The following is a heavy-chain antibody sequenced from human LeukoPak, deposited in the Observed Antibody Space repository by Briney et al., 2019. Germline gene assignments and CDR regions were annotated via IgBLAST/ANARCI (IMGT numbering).Heavy chain of an antibody. J-gene: IGHJ4*02. D-gene: IGHD5-24*01. CDR1: GGSISSGSYY. CDR3: AREVEMATIY. Sequence: SETLSLTCTVSGGSISSGSYYWSWIRQPAGKGLEWIGRIYTSGSTNYNPSLKSRVTIPVDTSKNQFSLKLSSVTAADTAVYYCAREVEMATIYWGQGTLVTVSS. CDR2: IYTSGST. V-gene: IGHV4-61*02.